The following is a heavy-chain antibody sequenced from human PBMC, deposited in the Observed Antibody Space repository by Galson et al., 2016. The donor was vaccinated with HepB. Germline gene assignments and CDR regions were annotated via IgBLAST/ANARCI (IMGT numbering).Heavy chain of an antibody. CDR3: ARALEYGSRNYYDYYAMDV. D-gene: IGHD4-17*01. CDR2: LDPDDSYT. CDR1: GYRLTDYW. J-gene: IGHJ6*02. V-gene: IGHV5-10-1*01. Sequence: QSGAEVKEPGESLRISCQGSGYRLTDYWITWVRQVPGKGLQWMGRLDPDDSYTHYIPSFQGHAPISVDKSINTAYLQWSTLKASDTAIYDCARALEYGSRNYYDYYAMDVWGPGTTVIVSS.